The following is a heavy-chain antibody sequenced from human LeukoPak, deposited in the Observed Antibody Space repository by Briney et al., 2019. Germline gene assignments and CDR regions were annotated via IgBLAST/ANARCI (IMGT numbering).Heavy chain of an antibody. CDR2: ISSSSSYI. V-gene: IGHV3-21*01. Sequence: PGGSLRLSCAASGFTFSSYSMTWVRQAPGKGLEWVSSISSSSSYIYYAGSVKGRFTISRDNTKNSLNLQMDSLRAEDTAVYYCARGRYYDSSGYPFDAFDIWGQGTMVIVSS. J-gene: IGHJ3*02. CDR1: GFTFSSYS. D-gene: IGHD3-22*01. CDR3: ARGRYYDSSGYPFDAFDI.